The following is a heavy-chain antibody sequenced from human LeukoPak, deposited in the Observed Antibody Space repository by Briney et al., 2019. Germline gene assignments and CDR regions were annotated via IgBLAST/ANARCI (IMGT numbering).Heavy chain of an antibody. CDR3: ARELYYYDSSGYYW. D-gene: IGHD3-22*01. CDR2: ISYDGSNK. Sequence: GRSLRLSCAASGFTFSSYGMHWVRQAPGKGLEWVAVISYDGSNKYYADSVKGRFTISRDNSKNTLYLQMNSLRAEDTAVYYCARELYYYDSSGYYWWGQGTLVTVSS. CDR1: GFTFSSYG. V-gene: IGHV3-30*03. J-gene: IGHJ4*02.